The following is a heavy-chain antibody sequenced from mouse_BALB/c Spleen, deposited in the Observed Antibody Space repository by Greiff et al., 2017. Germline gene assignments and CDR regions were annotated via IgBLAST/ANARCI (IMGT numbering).Heavy chain of an antibody. CDR1: GYSFTGYF. Sequence: EVQLQESGPELVKPGASVKISCKASGYSFTGYFMNWVMQSHGKSLEWIGRINPYNGDTFYNQKFKGKATLTVDKSSSTAHMELRSLASEDSAVYYCARWDGKGPMDYWGQGTSVTVSS. D-gene: IGHD2-1*01. CDR3: ARWDGKGPMDY. CDR2: INPYNGDT. J-gene: IGHJ4*01. V-gene: IGHV1-20*02.